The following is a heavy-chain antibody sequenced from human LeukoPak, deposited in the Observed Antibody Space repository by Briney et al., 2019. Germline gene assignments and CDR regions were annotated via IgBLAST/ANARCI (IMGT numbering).Heavy chain of an antibody. CDR2: IKGSGGDT. Sequence: GGSLRLSCAASGFTFSSYAMTWVRQAPGKGPEWVSGIKGSGGDTYYADSVKGRFTISRDNSKNTLYLQMNSLRAEDTAVYYCAIRPWDYDSSGFYDYWGQGTLVTVSS. J-gene: IGHJ4*02. V-gene: IGHV3-23*01. CDR3: AIRPWDYDSSGFYDY. CDR1: GFTFSSYA. D-gene: IGHD3-22*01.